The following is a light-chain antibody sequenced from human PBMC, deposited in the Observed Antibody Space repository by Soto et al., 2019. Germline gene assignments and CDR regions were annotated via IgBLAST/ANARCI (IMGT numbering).Light chain of an antibody. V-gene: IGLV2-8*01. CDR2: EVS. J-gene: IGLJ1*01. CDR3: SSYAGSNRV. Sequence: QSVLTQPPSASGSPGQSVTISCTGTSGDVGAYNYVSWYQQHPGEAPKLMIYEVSRRPSGVPDRFSGSKSGNTASLTVSGLQADDEADYYCSSYAGSNRVFGTGTKVTVL. CDR1: SGDVGAYNY.